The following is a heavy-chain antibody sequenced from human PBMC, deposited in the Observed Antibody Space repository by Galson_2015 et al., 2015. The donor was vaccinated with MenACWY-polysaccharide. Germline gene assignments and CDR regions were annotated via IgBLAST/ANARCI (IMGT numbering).Heavy chain of an antibody. Sequence: SLRLSCAASGFTFSSYGIHWVHQAPGKGLEWVAVIANDGSIKNYVDSVMGRFTISRDNSKNTLYLQMNSLRAEDTAVYYCAREWSGYAFDIWGQGTMVTVSS. CDR3: AREWSGYAFDI. J-gene: IGHJ3*02. V-gene: IGHV3-30*03. CDR2: IANDGSIK. D-gene: IGHD3-3*01. CDR1: GFTFSSYG.